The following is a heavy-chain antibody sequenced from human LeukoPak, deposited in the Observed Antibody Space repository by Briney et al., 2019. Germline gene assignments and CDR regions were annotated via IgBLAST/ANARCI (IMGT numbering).Heavy chain of an antibody. CDR1: GFSVSSNY. J-gene: IGHJ4*02. V-gene: IGHV3-53*01. CDR3: ASGIRWSTDFDY. Sequence: PGGSLRLSCAASGFSVSSNYMSWVRQAPGKGLEWVSVIYSGGSTYYPDSVKGRFTISRDNSNNTLYLQMNSLGAGDTAVYYCASGIRWSTDFDYWGQGTLVTVSS. CDR2: IYSGGST. D-gene: IGHD4-23*01.